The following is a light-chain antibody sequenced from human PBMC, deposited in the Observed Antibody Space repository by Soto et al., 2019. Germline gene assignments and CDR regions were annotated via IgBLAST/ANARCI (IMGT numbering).Light chain of an antibody. CDR3: QQFHSFSPT. CDR2: KAS. Sequence: DIQMTQSPSTLSASVGDRVTITCRASQSISSWLAWYQQKPGKAPKLLIYKASSLESGVPSRFSGSGSGTKFTLTISSLQPDDFATYYCQQFHSFSPTFGQGTKV. V-gene: IGKV1-5*03. J-gene: IGKJ1*01. CDR1: QSISSW.